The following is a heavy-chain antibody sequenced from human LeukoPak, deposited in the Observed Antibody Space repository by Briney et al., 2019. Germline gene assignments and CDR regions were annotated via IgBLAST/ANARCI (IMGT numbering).Heavy chain of an antibody. Sequence: PGGSLRLSCAASGITFSSYWMHWVRQAPGKGLEWVSRINGDGSSTTYADSVQGRFTISRDNAKNTLHLQMNSLRAEDTAVCYCAREKHDAFDIWGEGAMVTVSS. J-gene: IGHJ3*02. CDR1: GITFSSYW. V-gene: IGHV3-74*01. CDR3: AREKHDAFDI. CDR2: INGDGSST.